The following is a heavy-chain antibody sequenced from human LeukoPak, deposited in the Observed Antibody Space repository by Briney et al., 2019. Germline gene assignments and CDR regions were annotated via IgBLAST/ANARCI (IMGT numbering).Heavy chain of an antibody. CDR1: GGSISSYY. V-gene: IGHV4-4*07. Sequence: SETLSLTCTVSGGSISSYYWSWIRQPAGKGLEWIGRIYGSGGTNYNSSLKSRVTMSADTSKNQFSLKLSSVTAADTAVYYCAREGITIFGVVILYYIGVWGKGTTVTVSS. D-gene: IGHD3-3*01. CDR3: AREGITIFGVVILYYIGV. CDR2: IYGSGGT. J-gene: IGHJ6*03.